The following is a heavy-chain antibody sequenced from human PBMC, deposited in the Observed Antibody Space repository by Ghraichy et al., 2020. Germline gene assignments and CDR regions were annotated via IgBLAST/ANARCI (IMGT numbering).Heavy chain of an antibody. CDR3: AREDCSDGTSCYLVVF. J-gene: IGHJ4*02. V-gene: IGHV1-18*01. CDR2: ISTYNDNT. D-gene: IGHD2-15*01. Sequence: KGWISTYNDNTNYAQNFQGRVTMTTDTSTSTAYMELRSLRSDDTAVYYCAREDCSDGTSCYLVVFWGQGTLVTVSS.